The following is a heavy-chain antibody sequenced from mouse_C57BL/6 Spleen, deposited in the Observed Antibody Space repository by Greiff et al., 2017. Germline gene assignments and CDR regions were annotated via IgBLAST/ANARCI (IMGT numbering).Heavy chain of an antibody. CDR2: IDPEDGET. J-gene: IGHJ1*03. D-gene: IGHD1-1*01. CDR3: AITTVVVLDWYFDV. CDR1: GFNIKDYY. Sequence: EVKLVESGAELVKPGASVKLSCTASGFNIKDYYMHWVKQRTEQGLEWIGRIDPEDGETKYAPKFQGKATITADTSSNTAYLQLSSLTSEDTAVYYCAITTVVVLDWYFDVWGTGTTVTVSS. V-gene: IGHV14-2*01.